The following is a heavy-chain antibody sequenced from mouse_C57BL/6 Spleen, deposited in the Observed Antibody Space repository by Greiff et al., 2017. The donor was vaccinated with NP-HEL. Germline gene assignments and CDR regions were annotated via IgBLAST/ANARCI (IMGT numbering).Heavy chain of an antibody. CDR2: IDPETGGT. J-gene: IGHJ1*03. Sequence: VQLQQSGAELVRPGASVTLSCKASGYTFTDYEMHWVKQTPVHGLEWIGAIDPETGGTAYNQKFKGKAILTADKSSSTAYMELRSLTSEDSAVYYCTRWGVVDWDFDVWGTGTTVTVSS. D-gene: IGHD1-1*01. CDR1: GYTFTDYE. CDR3: TRWGVVDWDFDV. V-gene: IGHV1-15*01.